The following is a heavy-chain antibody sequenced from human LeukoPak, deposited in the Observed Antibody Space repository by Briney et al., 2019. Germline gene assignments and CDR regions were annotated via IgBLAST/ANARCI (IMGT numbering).Heavy chain of an antibody. Sequence: SETLSLTCAVSGYSISSGYYCGWIRQPPGKGLEWIGSIYHSGSTYYNPSLKSRVTISVDTSKNQFSLKLSSVTAADTAVYYCARLLRITIFGVDPPPHYMDVWGKGTTVTVSS. J-gene: IGHJ6*03. CDR3: ARLLRITIFGVDPPPHYMDV. D-gene: IGHD3-3*01. V-gene: IGHV4-38-2*01. CDR1: GYSISSGYY. CDR2: IYHSGST.